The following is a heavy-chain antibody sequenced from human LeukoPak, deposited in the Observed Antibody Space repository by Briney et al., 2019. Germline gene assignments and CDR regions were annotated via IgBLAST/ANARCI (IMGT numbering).Heavy chain of an antibody. CDR3: ASTYRSSPYYFDY. V-gene: IGHV4-61*02. Sequence: SETLSLTCTVSGGSISSGSYYWSWIRQPAGKGLEWIGRIYTSGSTNYNPSLKSRVTISVDTSKNQFSLKLSSLTAADTAVYYCASTYRSSPYYFDYWGQGTLVTVSS. D-gene: IGHD6-13*01. CDR2: IYTSGST. J-gene: IGHJ4*02. CDR1: GGSISSGSYY.